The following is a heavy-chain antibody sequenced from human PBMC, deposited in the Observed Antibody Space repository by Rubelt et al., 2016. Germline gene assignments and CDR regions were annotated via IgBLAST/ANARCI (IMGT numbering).Heavy chain of an antibody. CDR1: GFTFNPHS. V-gene: IGHV3-48*01. Sequence: EVQLVESGGGLVQPGGSLRLSCAASGFTFNPHSMHWVCQAPVKGLEWVSYISSTTTSTYYADSVKDRFTISRDNAKNSLYLQMNSLRAEDTAVYYCAKATRESWGQGTLVTVSS. CDR3: AKATRES. D-gene: IGHD3-10*01. CDR2: ISSTTTST. J-gene: IGHJ4*02.